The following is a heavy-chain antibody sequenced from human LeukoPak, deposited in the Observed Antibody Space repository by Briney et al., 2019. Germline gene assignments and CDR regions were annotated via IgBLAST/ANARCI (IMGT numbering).Heavy chain of an antibody. D-gene: IGHD3-10*01. Sequence: SVKVSCKASGGTFSSYAISWVRQAPGQGLEWMGGIIPIFGTANYVQKFQGRVTITADESTSTAYMELSSLRSEDTAVYYCARTLYGSGRPPYYYYYMDVWGKGTTVTISS. CDR3: ARTLYGSGRPPYYYYYMDV. CDR2: IIPIFGTA. CDR1: GGTFSSYA. J-gene: IGHJ6*03. V-gene: IGHV1-69*13.